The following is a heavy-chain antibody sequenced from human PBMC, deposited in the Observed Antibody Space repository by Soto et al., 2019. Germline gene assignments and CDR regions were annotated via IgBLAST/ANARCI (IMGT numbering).Heavy chain of an antibody. J-gene: IGHJ4*02. CDR3: ASLRIYDYVWGSYRPYFDY. V-gene: IGHV4-34*01. Sequence: SETLSLTCAVYGGSFSGYYWSWIRQPPGKGLEWIGEINHSGSTNYNPSLKSRVTISVDTSKNQFSLKLSSVTAADTAVYYCASLRIYDYVWGSYRPYFDYWGQGTLVTVSS. CDR2: INHSGST. CDR1: GGSFSGYY. D-gene: IGHD3-16*02.